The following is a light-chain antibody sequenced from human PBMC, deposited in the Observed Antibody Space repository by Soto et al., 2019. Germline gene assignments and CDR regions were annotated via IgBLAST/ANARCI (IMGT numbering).Light chain of an antibody. CDR1: QSVSSY. CDR3: QQRSNWPPNT. Sequence: EIVLTQSPATLSLSPGERATLSCRASQSVSSYLAWYQQKPGQAPRLLIYDASNWATGIPARFSGSGSGTAFTLTISSLEPEDFAVYYCQQRSNWPPNTFGGGTKVEIK. J-gene: IGKJ4*01. CDR2: DAS. V-gene: IGKV3-11*01.